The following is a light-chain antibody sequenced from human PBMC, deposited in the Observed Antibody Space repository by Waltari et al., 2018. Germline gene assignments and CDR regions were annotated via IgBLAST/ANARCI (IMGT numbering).Light chain of an antibody. J-gene: IGKJ4*01. CDR2: KVS. CDR1: QTLVHSDGNTY. CDR3: MQGTHWPLT. V-gene: IGKV2-30*02. Sequence: DVVLTQSPLSLPVTLGQPASLSCTSSQTLVHSDGNTYLAWFHQRPGQSPRRLIYKVSNRESGVPDRFSASGSGTDFTLKISRVEAEDVGVYYCMQGTHWPLTFGGGTKVEMK.